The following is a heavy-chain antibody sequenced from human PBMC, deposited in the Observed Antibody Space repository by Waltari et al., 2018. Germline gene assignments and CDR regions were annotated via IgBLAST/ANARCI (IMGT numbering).Heavy chain of an antibody. J-gene: IGHJ4*02. Sequence: QVQLVQSGAAVKKPGSSVKVSCKASGGTFSSSAISWVRQAPGQGLEWMGGIIPIFGTANYAQKFQGRVTITADESTSTAYMELSSLRSEDTAVYYCGVSPEAVAGKEGDYWGQGTLVTVSS. V-gene: IGHV1-69*13. CDR3: GVSPEAVAGKEGDY. D-gene: IGHD6-19*01. CDR2: IIPIFGTA. CDR1: GGTFSSSA.